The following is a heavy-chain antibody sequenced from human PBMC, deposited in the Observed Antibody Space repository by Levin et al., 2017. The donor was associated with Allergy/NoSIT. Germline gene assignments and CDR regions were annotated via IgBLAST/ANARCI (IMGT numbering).Heavy chain of an antibody. CDR3: ARVGNYYDSSAITGNWFDP. J-gene: IGHJ5*02. Sequence: SETLSLTCTVSGGSISSSSYYWGWIRQPPGTGLEWIGSIYYSGSTYYNPSLKSRVTISVDTSKNQFSLKLSSVTAADTAVYYCARVGNYYDSSAITGNWFDPWGQGTLVTVSS. D-gene: IGHD3-22*01. CDR2: IYYSGST. V-gene: IGHV4-39*07. CDR1: GGSISSSSYY.